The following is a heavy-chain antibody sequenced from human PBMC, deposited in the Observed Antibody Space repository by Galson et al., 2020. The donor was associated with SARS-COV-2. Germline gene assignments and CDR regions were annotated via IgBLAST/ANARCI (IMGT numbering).Heavy chain of an antibody. Sequence: GESLKISCAASGFTLSSYWMSWVRQAPGKGLEWVANIKQDGSEKYYVDSVKGRFTISRDNAKNSLYLQMNSLRAEDTAVYYCAREDDDGFDYWGQGTLVTVSS. J-gene: IGHJ4*02. CDR2: IKQDGSEK. V-gene: IGHV3-7*01. CDR1: GFTLSSYW. CDR3: AREDDDGFDY. D-gene: IGHD1-1*01.